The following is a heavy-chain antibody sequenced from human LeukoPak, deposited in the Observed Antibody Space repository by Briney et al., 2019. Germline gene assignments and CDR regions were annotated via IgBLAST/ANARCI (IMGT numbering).Heavy chain of an antibody. Sequence: QPGGSLRLSCAASGFTFSSYAMSWVRQAPGKGLEWVSAISGSGGSTYYADSVKGRFTISRDNSKNTLYLQMNSLRAEDTAVYYCAKDREDRGSGWLQYFQHWGQGTLVTVSS. CDR1: GFTFSSYA. CDR2: ISGSGGST. CDR3: AKDREDRGSGWLQYFQH. V-gene: IGHV3-23*01. J-gene: IGHJ1*01. D-gene: IGHD6-19*01.